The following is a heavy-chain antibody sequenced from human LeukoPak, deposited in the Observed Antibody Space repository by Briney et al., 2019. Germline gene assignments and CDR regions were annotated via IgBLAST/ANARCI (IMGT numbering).Heavy chain of an antibody. V-gene: IGHV4-30-2*01. CDR1: GGSISSGGYY. D-gene: IGHD3-3*01. J-gene: IGHJ4*02. CDR3: ARGSPIFGVVN. CDR2: IYHSGST. Sequence: SETLSLTCTVSGGSISSGGYYWSWIRQPPGKGLEWIGYIYHSGSTYYNPSLKSRVTISVDRSKNQFSLKLSSVTAADTAVYYCARGSPIFGVVNWGQGTLVTVSS.